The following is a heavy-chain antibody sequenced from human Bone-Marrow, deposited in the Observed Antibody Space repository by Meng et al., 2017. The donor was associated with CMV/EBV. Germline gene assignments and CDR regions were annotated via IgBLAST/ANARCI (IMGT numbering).Heavy chain of an antibody. CDR2: ISSSSSTI. V-gene: IGHV3-48*04. CDR3: ACNSGDC. Sequence: GESLKISCAASGFTFSSYSMNWVRQAPGKGLEWVSYISSSSSTIYYADSVKGRFTISRDNAKNSLYLQMNSLRAEDTAVYYCACNSGDCWGQGTLVTVSS. CDR1: GFTFSSYS. D-gene: IGHD3-10*01. J-gene: IGHJ4*02.